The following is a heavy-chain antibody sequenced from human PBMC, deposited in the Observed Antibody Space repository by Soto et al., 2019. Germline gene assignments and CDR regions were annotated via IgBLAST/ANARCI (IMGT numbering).Heavy chain of an antibody. V-gene: IGHV3-30*03. CDR2: IANDAANN. J-gene: IGHJ6*02. Sequence: QVQLVESGGGVVQPGRSVRLSCAASGFDFSAYGMHWVRQAPGKGLEWVADIANDAANNYYADSVKGRFAVSRDNSKNILYLQMNNLRAEDTAVYYCARCNRPYYTYYGMNVWGQGTTVTVSS. CDR3: ARCNRPYYTYYGMNV. D-gene: IGHD1-26*01. CDR1: GFDFSAYG.